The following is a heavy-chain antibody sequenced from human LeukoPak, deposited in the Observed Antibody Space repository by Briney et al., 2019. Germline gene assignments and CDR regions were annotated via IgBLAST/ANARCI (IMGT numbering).Heavy chain of an antibody. V-gene: IGHV3-23*01. J-gene: IGHJ6*03. D-gene: IGHD5-12*01. CDR2: IAGSGVSR. CDR1: GFSFSNYA. Sequence: PGGSLTLSCTASGFSFSNYAKSWVRHAPGKGLEWVSIAGSGVSRLYGDSVKGRVTISRDNSKNMLYLQMNSLRADDTAVYYCVKESGALRENYYMDVWGKGTTVIVSS. CDR3: VKESGALRENYYMDV.